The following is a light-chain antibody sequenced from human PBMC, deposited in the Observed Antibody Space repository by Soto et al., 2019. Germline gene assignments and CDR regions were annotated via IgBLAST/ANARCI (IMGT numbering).Light chain of an antibody. V-gene: IGLV2-14*01. J-gene: IGLJ1*01. CDR1: SSDVGGYNY. CDR3: SSYTSSSTITYV. CDR2: DVS. Sequence: QSALTQPASVSGSPGQSITISCTGTSSDVGGYNYVYWYQQHPGKAPKLMIYDVSNRPSGASNRFSGSKSGNTASLTISGLQAEDEADYYYSSYTSSSTITYVFGTGTKLTVL.